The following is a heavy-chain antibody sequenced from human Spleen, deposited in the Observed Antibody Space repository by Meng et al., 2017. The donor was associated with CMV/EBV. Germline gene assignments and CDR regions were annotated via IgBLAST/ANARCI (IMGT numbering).Heavy chain of an antibody. Sequence: GGSLRLSCAACGFTFSSHWMTWVRQAPGKGLEWVANINQDGSQKNYVDSVKGRFTISRDNAKNSLFLQMNSLRAEDTAVYYCARVAAAGRGMDVWGPGTTVTVSS. CDR3: ARVAAAGRGMDV. J-gene: IGHJ6*02. D-gene: IGHD6-13*01. CDR1: GFTFSSHW. V-gene: IGHV3-7*04. CDR2: INQDGSQK.